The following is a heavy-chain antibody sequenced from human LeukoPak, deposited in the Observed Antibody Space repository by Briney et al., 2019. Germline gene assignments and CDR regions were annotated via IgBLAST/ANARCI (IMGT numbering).Heavy chain of an antibody. Sequence: ASVKVSCKASGYTFTGYYMHCVRQAPGHGLEWMGWINPNSGGTNYAQKFQGRGTMTRDTSISTAYMELSRLRADDTAVYYCARNTVRGVIIGGYWGQGTLVTVSS. V-gene: IGHV1-2*02. CDR3: ARNTVRGVIIGGY. CDR1: GYTFTGYY. D-gene: IGHD3-10*01. J-gene: IGHJ4*02. CDR2: INPNSGGT.